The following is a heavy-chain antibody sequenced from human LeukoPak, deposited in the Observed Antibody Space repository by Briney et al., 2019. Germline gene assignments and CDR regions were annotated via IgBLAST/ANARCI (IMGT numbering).Heavy chain of an antibody. CDR3: ARGRYCSADICSGGDAFDI. CDR2: IYTRGST. D-gene: IGHD2-15*01. Sequence: PSETLSLTCTVSGGSINNYWSWIRQPAGKGLEWIGRIYTRGSTNYNPSLKSRVTTSVDTSKNQFSLKLSSVTAADTAVYYCARGRYCSADICSGGDAFDIWGQGTMVSVSS. CDR1: GGSINNY. J-gene: IGHJ3*02. V-gene: IGHV4-4*07.